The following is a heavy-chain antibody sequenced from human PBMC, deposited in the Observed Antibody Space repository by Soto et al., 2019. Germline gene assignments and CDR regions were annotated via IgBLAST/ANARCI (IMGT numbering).Heavy chain of an antibody. D-gene: IGHD6-19*01. V-gene: IGHV3-9*01. J-gene: IGHJ4*02. CDR1: GFTFENYA. CDR3: AKDKPGWSGSPIDY. CDR2: ISWESGII. Sequence: GGSLRLSCAASGFTFENYAMHWVRQAPGKGLEWVSGISWESGIIGYADSVKGRFTISRDNAKNFLYLQMDSLRAEDTALYYCAKDKPGWSGSPIDYSGQGPLVTVSS.